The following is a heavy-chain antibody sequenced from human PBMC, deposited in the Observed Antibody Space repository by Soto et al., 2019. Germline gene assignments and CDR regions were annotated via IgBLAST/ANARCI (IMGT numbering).Heavy chain of an antibody. Sequence: QVQLQQWGAGLLKPSETLSLTCAVYGGSFSGYYWCWIRQPPGKGLEWLGEINHSGSTNYNPSLKSRVTISVDTSKNQFSLKLSSVTAADTAVYYCARGNRYSDGYRYWGQGTLVTVSS. CDR3: ARGNRYSDGYRY. CDR2: INHSGST. J-gene: IGHJ4*02. V-gene: IGHV4-34*01. CDR1: GGSFSGYY. D-gene: IGHD5-18*01.